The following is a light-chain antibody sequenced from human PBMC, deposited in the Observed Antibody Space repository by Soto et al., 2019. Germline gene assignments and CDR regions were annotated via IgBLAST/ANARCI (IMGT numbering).Light chain of an antibody. CDR2: GAS. Sequence: EIVMTQSPATLSVSPGERATLSCRASQRVSRNLAWYQQKPGQAPRLLIYGASTRATRIPARFSGSGSETEFTLTISSLQYEDFAVYYCQQYNNWPPYTFGQGTKLEIK. J-gene: IGKJ2*01. CDR1: QRVSRN. CDR3: QQYNNWPPYT. V-gene: IGKV3-15*01.